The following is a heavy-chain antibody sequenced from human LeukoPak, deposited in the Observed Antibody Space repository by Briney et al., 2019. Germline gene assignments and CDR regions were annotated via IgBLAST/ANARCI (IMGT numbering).Heavy chain of an antibody. CDR1: GFTFSSYG. Sequence: GGTLRLSCAASGFTFSSYGMSWVRQAPGRGLEWVSAISGSGGSTYYADSVKGRFTISRDNSKNTLYLQMNSLRAEDTAVYYCAKEMYPGAITNDYWGQGTLVTVSS. V-gene: IGHV3-23*01. CDR2: ISGSGGST. CDR3: AKEMYPGAITNDY. J-gene: IGHJ4*02. D-gene: IGHD1-26*01.